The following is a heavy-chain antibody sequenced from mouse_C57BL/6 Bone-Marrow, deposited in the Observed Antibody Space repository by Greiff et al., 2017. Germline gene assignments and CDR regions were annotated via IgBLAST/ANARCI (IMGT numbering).Heavy chain of an antibody. D-gene: IGHD2-5*01. CDR1: GYTFTSYW. CDR3: ARSYYSNVGSWFAD. J-gene: IGHJ3*01. CDR2: IYPGSGST. V-gene: IGHV1-55*01. Sequence: QVQLQQPGAELVKPGASVKMSCKASGYTFTSYWITWVKQRPGQGLEWIGDIYPGSGSTNYNEKFKSKATLTVDTSSSAAYMQLSSLTSEDSAVYYCARSYYSNVGSWFADWGQGTLVTVSA.